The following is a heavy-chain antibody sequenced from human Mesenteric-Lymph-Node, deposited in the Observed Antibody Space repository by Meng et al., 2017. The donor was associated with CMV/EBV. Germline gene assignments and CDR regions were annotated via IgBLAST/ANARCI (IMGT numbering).Heavy chain of an antibody. D-gene: IGHD1-1*01. CDR1: YTFISFY. CDR3: VRDETVNYIPNNWFDS. CDR2: INPSGGST. J-gene: IGHJ5*01. Sequence: YTFISFYIHWVRQAPGQGLEWMGIINPSGGSTNYAQQFQGRATMTRDTSTSTIYMELTSLRSDDTAVYYCVRDETVNYIPNNWFDSWGQGTLVTVSS. V-gene: IGHV1-46*01.